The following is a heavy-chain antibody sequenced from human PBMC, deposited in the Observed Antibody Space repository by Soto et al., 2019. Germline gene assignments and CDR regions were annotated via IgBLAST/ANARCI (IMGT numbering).Heavy chain of an antibody. Sequence: QVQLMQSGAEVKKPGSSVKVSCKASGGTFSTSAISWVRQAPGEGLEWVGGIMPVFATPDYAQKFHGRVTISADEPTTTAYLELTSLTTGDTAVYYWARDKDRQHLGGNYYYILGAWGQGTAITVSS. CDR3: ARDKDRQHLGGNYYYILGA. V-gene: IGHV1-69*12. CDR1: GGTFSTSA. J-gene: IGHJ6*02. CDR2: IMPVFATP.